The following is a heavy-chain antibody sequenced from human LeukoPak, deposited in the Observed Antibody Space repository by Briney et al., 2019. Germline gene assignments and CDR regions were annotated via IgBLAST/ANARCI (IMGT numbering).Heavy chain of an antibody. CDR3: ARDFLASPNAFDI. Sequence: SETLSLTCTVSGGSISSYYWSWIRQPPGKGLEWIGYIYYSGSTNYNPSLKSRVTISVDTSKNQLSLKLSSVTAADTAVYYCARDFLASPNAFDIWGQGTIVTVSS. J-gene: IGHJ3*02. D-gene: IGHD2-2*01. CDR1: GGSISSYY. V-gene: IGHV4-59*12. CDR2: IYYSGST.